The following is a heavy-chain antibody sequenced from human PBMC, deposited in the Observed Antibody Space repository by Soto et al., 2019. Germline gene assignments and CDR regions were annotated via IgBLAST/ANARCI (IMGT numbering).Heavy chain of an antibody. Sequence: QVQLQESGPGLVKPSQTLSLTGSVSGGSVSSAGYYWPWIRQHPGKGLEWIGYIYYSGSTYYNPSLKSRVIISIGASENQFSLMLNSVTAADTAVYYCARRIFLATAAAYFDFWGQGTLVTVSS. D-gene: IGHD6-13*01. CDR3: ARRIFLATAAAYFDF. CDR1: GGSVSSAGYY. CDR2: IYYSGST. V-gene: IGHV4-31*03. J-gene: IGHJ4*02.